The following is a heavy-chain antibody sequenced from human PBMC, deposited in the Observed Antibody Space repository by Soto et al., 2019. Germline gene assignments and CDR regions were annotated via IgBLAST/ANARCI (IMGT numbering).Heavy chain of an antibody. CDR1: GGSISSSSYY. V-gene: IGHV4-39*01. CDR3: ARQVDDYIWGSYRYYYFDY. Sequence: TLSLTCTVSGGSISSSSYYWGWTRQPPGKGLEWIGSIYYSGSTYYNPSLKSRVTISVDTSKNQFSLKLSSVTAADTAVYYCARQVDDYIWGSYRYYYFDYWGQGTLVTVSS. D-gene: IGHD3-16*02. J-gene: IGHJ4*02. CDR2: IYYSGST.